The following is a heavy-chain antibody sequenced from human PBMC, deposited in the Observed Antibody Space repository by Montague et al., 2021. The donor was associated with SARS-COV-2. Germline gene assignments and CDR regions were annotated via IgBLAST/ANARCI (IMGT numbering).Heavy chain of an antibody. CDR3: ARVFWYYYDSSGERFDY. CDR2: IYYSGXT. D-gene: IGHD3-22*01. CDR1: GGSISSTSYY. Sequence: SETLSLTCTVSGGSISSTSYYWGWIRQPPGKGLEWIGSIYYSGXTXYXXXXKXRVTISVDTSKSQFSLKLSSVTAADTAVYYCARVFWYYYDSSGERFDYWGQGTLVTVSS. V-gene: IGHV4-39*07. J-gene: IGHJ4*02.